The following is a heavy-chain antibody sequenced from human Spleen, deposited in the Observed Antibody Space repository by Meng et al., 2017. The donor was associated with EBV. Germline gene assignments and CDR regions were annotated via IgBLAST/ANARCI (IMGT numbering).Heavy chain of an antibody. CDR2: IYYIGTT. Sequence: RLRVSGPGLVKPSGNLSFPCNVSGGPISDKEYNWGWIRQPPGKGLEWVGSIYYIGTTYYKPSLKSRVTISADTSKNQFSLSLSSVTAADTAVYYCARQDLTAAEYNWFAPWGQGTLVTVSS. D-gene: IGHD2-2*01. CDR3: ARQDLTAAEYNWFAP. J-gene: IGHJ5*02. V-gene: IGHV4-39*01. CDR1: GGPISDKEYN.